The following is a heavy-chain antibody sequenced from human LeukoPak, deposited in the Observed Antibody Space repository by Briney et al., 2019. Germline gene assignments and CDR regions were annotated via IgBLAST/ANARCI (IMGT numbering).Heavy chain of an antibody. Sequence: PSETLSLTCAVYGGSFSGYYWSWIRQPPGKGLEWIGEINHSGSTNYNPSLKSRVTISVDTSKNQFSLKLSSVTAADTAVYYCASPGPTLTGYYITWGQGTLVTVSS. CDR2: INHSGST. CDR3: ASPGPTLTGYYIT. CDR1: GGSFSGYY. D-gene: IGHD3-9*01. J-gene: IGHJ5*02. V-gene: IGHV4-34*01.